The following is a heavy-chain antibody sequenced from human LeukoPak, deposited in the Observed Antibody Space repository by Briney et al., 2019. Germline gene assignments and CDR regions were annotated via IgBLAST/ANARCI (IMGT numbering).Heavy chain of an antibody. D-gene: IGHD6-19*01. CDR2: INHSGST. Sequence: KPSETLSLTCAVYGGSFSGYYRSWIRQPPGKGLEWIGEINHSGSTNYNPSLKSRVTISVDTSKNQFSLKLSSVTAADTAVYYCARAEQWLVYGFDYWGQGTLVTVSS. CDR3: ARAEQWLVYGFDY. V-gene: IGHV4-34*01. J-gene: IGHJ4*02. CDR1: GGSFSGYY.